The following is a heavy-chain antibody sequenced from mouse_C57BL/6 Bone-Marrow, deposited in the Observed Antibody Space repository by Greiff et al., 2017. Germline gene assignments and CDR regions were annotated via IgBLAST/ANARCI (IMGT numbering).Heavy chain of an antibody. Sequence: QVQLQQPGAELVKPGASVKLSCKASGYTFTSYWMHWVKQRPGQGLEWIGNINPSNGGTNYNEKFKSKATLTLDKSTSTSYMQLSSLTSEDASVYYDAKSCYLLGSLWCQGTTLTVSA. CDR2: INPSNGGT. D-gene: IGHD3-3*01. CDR1: GYTFTSYW. CDR3: AKSCYLLGSL. V-gene: IGHV1-53*01. J-gene: IGHJ2*01.